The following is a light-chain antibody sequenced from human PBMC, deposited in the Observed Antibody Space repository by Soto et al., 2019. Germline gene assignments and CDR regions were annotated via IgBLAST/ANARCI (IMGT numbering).Light chain of an antibody. CDR2: SND. CDR1: SSNIGSNT. J-gene: IGLJ2*01. CDR3: AAWDGSLHGWV. Sequence: QSVLTQAPSASGTPGQRVTISCSGSSSNIGSNTVSWYQQVPGTAPKLLIYSNDQRPSGVPDRFSGSKSGTSASLAIGGLQSEDEADYYCAAWDGSLHGWVFGGGTKLTVL. V-gene: IGLV1-44*01.